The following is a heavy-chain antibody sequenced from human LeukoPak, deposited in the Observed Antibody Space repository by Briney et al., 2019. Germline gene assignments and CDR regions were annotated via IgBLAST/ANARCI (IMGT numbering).Heavy chain of an antibody. J-gene: IGHJ4*02. V-gene: IGHV3-23*01. CDR1: GFTFSSYA. CDR3: AKGRGPTISHPIDY. CDR2: ISGSGGST. Sequence: GGSLRLSCAASGFTFSSYAMSWVRQAPGKGLEWVSAISGSGGSTYYADSVKGRLIISGDNSKNTLYLQMNSLRAEDTAAYYCAKGRGPTISHPIDYWGQGTLVTVSS. D-gene: IGHD5-24*01.